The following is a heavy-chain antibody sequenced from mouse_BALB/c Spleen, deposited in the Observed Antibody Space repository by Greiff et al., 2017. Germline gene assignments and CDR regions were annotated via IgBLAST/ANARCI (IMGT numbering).Heavy chain of an antibody. CDR3: TRDYGSSYALWFAY. V-gene: IGHV1S81*02. D-gene: IGHD1-1*01. J-gene: IGHJ3*01. CDR2: INPSNGGT. CDR1: GYTFTSYY. Sequence: QVQLQQPGAELVKPGASVKLSCKASGYTFTSYYMYWVKQRPGQGLEWIGGINPSNGGTNFNEKFKSKATLTVDNSSSTAYMQLSSLTSEDSAVYYCTRDYGSSYALWFAYWGQGTLVTVSA.